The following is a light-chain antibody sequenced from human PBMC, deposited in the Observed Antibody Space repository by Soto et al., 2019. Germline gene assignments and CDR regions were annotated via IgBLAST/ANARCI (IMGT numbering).Light chain of an antibody. V-gene: IGLV2-8*01. CDR3: SSYAGSNNYVV. CDR1: SSDVGGYNY. J-gene: IGLJ2*01. CDR2: EVT. Sequence: QSALAQPPSASGSPGQSVTISCTGTSSDVGGYNYVSWYQQRPGKAPKLLIFEVTKRSSGVPGRFSGSKSGNTASLTGSGLQADDEADYYCSSYAGSNNYVVFGGGTKVTVL.